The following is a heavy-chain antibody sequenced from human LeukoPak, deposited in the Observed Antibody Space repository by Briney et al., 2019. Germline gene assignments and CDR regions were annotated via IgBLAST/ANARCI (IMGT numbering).Heavy chain of an antibody. J-gene: IGHJ5*02. Sequence: PSETLSLTCTVSGGSIDSNSWTWIRQPPGKGLEWIGYIYYSGTTNYNPSLKSRVTMSVDMSKNPFSLKLSSVTAAGTAVYYCARRSSSWKNWFDPWGQGTLVTVSS. CDR3: ARRSSSWKNWFDP. CDR2: IYYSGTT. CDR1: GGSIDSNS. V-gene: IGHV4-59*01. D-gene: IGHD6-13*01.